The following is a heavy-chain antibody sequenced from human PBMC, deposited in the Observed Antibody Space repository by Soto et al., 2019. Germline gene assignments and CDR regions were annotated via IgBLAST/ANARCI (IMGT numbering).Heavy chain of an antibody. D-gene: IGHD3-22*01. CDR3: AKSRYYYDSSGYYYVASGFDY. V-gene: IGHV3-23*01. Sequence: GSLRLSCAASVFTCSSYAMSWVRQAPGKGLEWVSAISGSGGSTYYADSVKGRFTISRDNSKNTLYLQMNSLRAEDTAVYYCAKSRYYYDSSGYYYVASGFDYWGQGTLVTVSS. CDR1: VFTCSSYA. CDR2: ISGSGGST. J-gene: IGHJ4*02.